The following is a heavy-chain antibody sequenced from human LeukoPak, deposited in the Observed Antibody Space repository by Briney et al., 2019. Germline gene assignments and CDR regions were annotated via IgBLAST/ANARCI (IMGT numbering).Heavy chain of an antibody. D-gene: IGHD6-19*01. Sequence: GGSLRLSCAASGFTFSSYAMSWVRQAPGKGLEWVSAISGSGGSTYYADSVKGRFTISRDNAKNTLYLQMNSLRAEDTAVYYCARGYSSGWYVGLYYFDYWGQGTLVTVSS. CDR2: ISGSGGST. V-gene: IGHV3-23*01. J-gene: IGHJ4*02. CDR3: ARGYSSGWYVGLYYFDY. CDR1: GFTFSSYA.